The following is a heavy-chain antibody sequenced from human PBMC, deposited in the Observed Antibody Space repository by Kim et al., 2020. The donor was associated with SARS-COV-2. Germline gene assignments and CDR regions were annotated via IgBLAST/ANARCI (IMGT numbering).Heavy chain of an antibody. CDR2: IYYSGST. V-gene: IGHV4-39*07. CDR1: GGSISSSSYY. CDR3: ARARRLFWVRCNYY. D-gene: IGHD2-8*02. Sequence: SETLSLTCTVSGGSISSSSYYWGWIRQHPGKGLEWIGNIYYSGSTSYNPSLKSRVTISVDTSKNQFSLKLSSVTAADTAVYYCARARRLFWVRCNYY. J-gene: IGHJ6*01.